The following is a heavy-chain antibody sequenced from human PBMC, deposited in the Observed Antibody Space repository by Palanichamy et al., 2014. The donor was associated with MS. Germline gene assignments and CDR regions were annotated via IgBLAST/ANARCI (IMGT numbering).Heavy chain of an antibody. CDR3: VEDRRYYYDTGGSYFDS. CDR2: ISNNGGST. V-gene: IGHV3-64D*06. CDR1: GFTFSDYA. Sequence: EVQLVESGGGLVQPGGSLRLSCSASGFTFSDYAMHWVRQAPGKGLEHVSAISNNGGSTYYPDSVKGRFTISRDNSKNTVYLQMGSVRAEDTAVYYCVEDRRYYYDTGGSYFDSWGQGTLVTVSS. D-gene: IGHD3-22*01. J-gene: IGHJ4*02.